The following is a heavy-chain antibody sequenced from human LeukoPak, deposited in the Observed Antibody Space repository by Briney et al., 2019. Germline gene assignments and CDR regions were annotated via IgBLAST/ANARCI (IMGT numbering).Heavy chain of an antibody. CDR2: ISYDGSNK. D-gene: IGHD6-19*01. CDR1: GFTFSSYA. CDR3: ARDQLKEAVARFFDY. Sequence: GGSLRLSCAASGFTFSSYAMHWVRQAPGKGLEWVAVISYDGSNKYYADSVKGRFTISRDNSKNTLYLQMNSLRAEDTAVYYCARDQLKEAVARFFDYWGQGTLVTVSS. V-gene: IGHV3-30-3*01. J-gene: IGHJ4*02.